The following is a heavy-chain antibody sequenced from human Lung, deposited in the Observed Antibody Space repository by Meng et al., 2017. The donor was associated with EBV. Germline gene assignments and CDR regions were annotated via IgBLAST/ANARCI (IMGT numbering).Heavy chain of an antibody. CDR3: ARATSGFDS. CDR2: TYYMSKWYN. D-gene: IGHD2-2*01. V-gene: IGHV6-1*01. Sequence: VQLEQSGPGLVKPSQTLSSTCDISGDSVPSNSAAWNWIRQFPLRGLEWLGRTYYMSKWYNDYAVSVKSRISINPDTSKNQFSLQLNSVTPEDTAVYYCARATSGFDSWGQGTLVTVSS. J-gene: IGHJ4*02. CDR1: GDSVPSNSAA.